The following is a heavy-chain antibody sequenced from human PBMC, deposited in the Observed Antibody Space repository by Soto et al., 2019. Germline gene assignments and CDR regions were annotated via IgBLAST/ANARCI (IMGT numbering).Heavy chain of an antibody. Sequence: GGSLRLSCAASGFTFSTYTMNWVRQAPGKGLEWVSYISTTGGIIYYADSVKGRFTISRDNAKKSLYLQMDSLRDEDTAVYYCARHDYYYDSSGYVTYYFDSWGQGALVTVSS. D-gene: IGHD3-22*01. J-gene: IGHJ4*02. V-gene: IGHV3-48*02. CDR3: ARHDYYYDSSGYVTYYFDS. CDR1: GFTFSTYT. CDR2: ISTTGGII.